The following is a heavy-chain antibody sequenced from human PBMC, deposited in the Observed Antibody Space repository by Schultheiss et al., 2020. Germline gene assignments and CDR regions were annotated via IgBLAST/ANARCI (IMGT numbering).Heavy chain of an antibody. Sequence: GGSLRLSCTASGFTFGDYAMSWFRQAPGKGLEWVSYISSSSSTIYYADSVKGRFTISRDNAKNSLYLQMNSLRDEDTAVYYCAREKAYYYYGMDVWGQGTTVTGSS. CDR2: ISSSSSTI. CDR3: AREKAYYYYGMDV. CDR1: GFTFGDYA. V-gene: IGHV3-48*02. J-gene: IGHJ6*02.